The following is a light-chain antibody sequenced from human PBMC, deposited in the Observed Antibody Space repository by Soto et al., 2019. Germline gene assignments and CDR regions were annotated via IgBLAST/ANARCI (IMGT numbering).Light chain of an antibody. CDR2: GAS. CDR1: QSVSSY. CDR3: QQYGSSLLT. J-gene: IGKJ3*01. Sequence: EIVLTQSPATLSLSPGERATLSCRASQSVSSYLAWYQQKPGQAPRLLIYGASSRATGIPDRFSGSGSGTDFTLTISRLEPEDFAVYYCQQYGSSLLTFGPGTKVDIK. V-gene: IGKV3-20*01.